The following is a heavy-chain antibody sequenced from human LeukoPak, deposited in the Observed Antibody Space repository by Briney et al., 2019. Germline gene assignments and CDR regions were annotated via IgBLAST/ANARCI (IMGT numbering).Heavy chain of an antibody. D-gene: IGHD5-12*01. J-gene: IGHJ4*02. V-gene: IGHV3-49*03. Sequence: GRSLKLSCTASGFTFGDYAMNWIRQAPGKGLEWVGFIRSKAYGGTPEYAASVKGRFSISRDDSKSIAYLQMNSLKTEDTAVYYCSRSGGGYDYVDYWGQGTLATVS. CDR3: SRSGGGYDYVDY. CDR2: IRSKAYGGTP. CDR1: GFTFGDYA.